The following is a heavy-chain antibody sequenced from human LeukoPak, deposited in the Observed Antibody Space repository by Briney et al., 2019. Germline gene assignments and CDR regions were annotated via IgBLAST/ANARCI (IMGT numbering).Heavy chain of an antibody. D-gene: IGHD2-15*01. V-gene: IGHV4-34*01. CDR1: GGSFSGYY. Sequence: SETLSLTCAVYGGSFSGYYWSWIRQPPGKGLEWIGEINHSGSTNYNPSLKSRVTISVDTSKNQFSLKLSSVTAEDTAVYYCAREENVVVYDYWGQGTLVTVSS. CDR3: AREENVVVYDY. J-gene: IGHJ4*02. CDR2: INHSGST.